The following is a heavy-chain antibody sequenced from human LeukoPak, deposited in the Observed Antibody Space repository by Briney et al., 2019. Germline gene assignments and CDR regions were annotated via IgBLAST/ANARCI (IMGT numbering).Heavy chain of an antibody. J-gene: IGHJ6*02. CDR3: ARDWTPYGMDV. Sequence: ASVKVSCKASGYTFSNYGISWVRQAPGQGLEWMGGIIPIFGTANYAQKFQGRVTITADESTSTAYMELSSLRSEDTAVYYCARDWTPYGMDVWGQGTTVTVSS. CDR2: IIPIFGTA. V-gene: IGHV1-69*13. D-gene: IGHD3/OR15-3a*01. CDR1: GYTFSNYG.